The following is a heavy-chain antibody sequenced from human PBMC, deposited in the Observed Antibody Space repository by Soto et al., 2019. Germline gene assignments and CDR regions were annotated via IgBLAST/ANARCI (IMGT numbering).Heavy chain of an antibody. J-gene: IGHJ5*02. D-gene: IGHD3-16*01. CDR1: GYIFDSDG. V-gene: IGHV1-18*04. CDR2: ISVYNGNT. Sequence: QGQLVQSGAEVKKPGASVKVSCKASGYIFDSDGISWVRQAPGQGLEWMGWISVYNGNTKYLEKFQGRVTMTTDTSTSPAYLELRSLRSDDTAVYYCARGTSYAWFDPWGQGTLVTVSS. CDR3: ARGTSYAWFDP.